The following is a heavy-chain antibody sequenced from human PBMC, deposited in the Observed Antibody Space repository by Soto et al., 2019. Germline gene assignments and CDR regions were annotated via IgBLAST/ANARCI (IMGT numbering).Heavy chain of an antibody. CDR3: ARDLWFGDGTDY. D-gene: IGHD3-10*01. J-gene: IGHJ4*02. CDR1: GDALSIYY. Sequence: LSLTCTVSGDALSIYYWSWIRQPPGKGLEWIGYIYYSGSTNYNPSLKSRVTISVDTSKNQFSLKLSSVTAADTAVYYCARDLWFGDGTDYWGQGTLVTVSS. CDR2: IYYSGST. V-gene: IGHV4-59*01.